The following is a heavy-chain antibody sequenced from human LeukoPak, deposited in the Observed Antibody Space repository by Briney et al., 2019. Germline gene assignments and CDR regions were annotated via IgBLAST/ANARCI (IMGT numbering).Heavy chain of an antibody. Sequence: SQTLSLTCTVSGGSISSGGYYWSWIRQHPGKGLEWIGYIYYSGSTYYNPSLKSRVTKSVDTSKNQFSLKLSSVTAADTAVYYCARESNGDYFDYWGQGTLVTVSS. CDR2: IYYSGST. D-gene: IGHD4-17*01. V-gene: IGHV4-31*03. J-gene: IGHJ4*02. CDR3: ARESNGDYFDY. CDR1: GGSISSGGYY.